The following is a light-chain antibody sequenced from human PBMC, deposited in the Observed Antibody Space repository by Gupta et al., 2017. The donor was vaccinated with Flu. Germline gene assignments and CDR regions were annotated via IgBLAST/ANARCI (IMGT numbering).Light chain of an antibody. V-gene: IGKV1-5*03. J-gene: IGKJ1*01. CDR3: QQYHGSWT. CDR2: KAS. CDR1: QNIFTW. Sequence: DIQMTRSPSSLSASIGDRVTITCRASQNIFTWLAWYQRKPGKVPKLLSYKASSLKSGVPSRFSGSGSGTEFTLTISSLQPDDSATYYCQQYHGSWTSGQGTKVEIQ.